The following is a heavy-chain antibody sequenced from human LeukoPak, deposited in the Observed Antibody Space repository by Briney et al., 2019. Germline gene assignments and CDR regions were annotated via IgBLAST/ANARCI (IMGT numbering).Heavy chain of an antibody. J-gene: IGHJ3*02. V-gene: IGHV3-7*03. Sequence: GGSLTLSCVTSGFTFSSYWMSWVRQAPGKGLEWVAHIKQDGREKYHVGSVKGRFTISRDNAKNSLYLQMNSLRAEDTAVYYCAKPNYYDSSGYYWNDAFDIWGQGTMVTVSS. CDR2: IKQDGREK. CDR3: AKPNYYDSSGYYWNDAFDI. CDR1: GFTFSSYW. D-gene: IGHD3-22*01.